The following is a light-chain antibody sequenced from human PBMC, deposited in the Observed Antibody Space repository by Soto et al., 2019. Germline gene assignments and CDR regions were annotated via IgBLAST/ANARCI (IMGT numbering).Light chain of an antibody. CDR1: SSNIGAGYD. CDR3: QSYDSSLRVSV. J-gene: IGLJ2*01. CDR2: GNS. Sequence: QAVVTQPPSVSGAPGQRVTISCTGSSSNIGAGYDVHWYQQLPGTAPKLLIYGNSNRPSGVPDRFSGSKSGTSASLAITGLQAEEEADDYCQSYDSSLRVSVFGGGTKLTVL. V-gene: IGLV1-40*01.